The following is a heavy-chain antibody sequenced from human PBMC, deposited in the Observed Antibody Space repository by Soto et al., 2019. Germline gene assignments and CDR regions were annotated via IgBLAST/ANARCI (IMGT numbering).Heavy chain of an antibody. J-gene: IGHJ4*02. Sequence: QVQLVQSGAEVKKPGASVKVSCKASGYTFTSYGITWVRQAPGQRLEWMGWIRAYNGNTNYAQKLQGRVTMTTDTSTRTAYMELRRLRSDDTAVYHSAREAPPAEYWGQGTLGTVSS. CDR2: IRAYNGNT. CDR1: GYTFTSYG. CDR3: AREAPPAEY. V-gene: IGHV1-18*01.